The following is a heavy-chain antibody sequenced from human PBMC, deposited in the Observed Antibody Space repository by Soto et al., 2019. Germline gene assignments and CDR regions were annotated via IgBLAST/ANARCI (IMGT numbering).Heavy chain of an antibody. CDR3: ARAAPTYGDLDY. V-gene: IGHV4-31*03. D-gene: IGHD4-17*01. Sequence: TLSLTCTVSGGSISSGGYYWSWIRQHPGKGLEWIGYIYYSGSTYYNPSLKSRVTISVDTSKNQFSLKLSSVTAADTAVYYCARAAPTYGDLDYWGQGTLVTVS. CDR1: GGSISSGGYY. CDR2: IYYSGST. J-gene: IGHJ4*02.